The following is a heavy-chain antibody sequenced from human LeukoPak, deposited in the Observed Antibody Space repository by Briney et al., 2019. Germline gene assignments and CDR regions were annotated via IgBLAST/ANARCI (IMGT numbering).Heavy chain of an antibody. CDR3: ARAGGYYQYFQH. Sequence: PSETLSLTCTVSGGSISSYYWSWIRQFPGKGLEWIGYIYYSGSTNYNLSLKNRVTISVDMSKNQISLKLSSVTAADTAVYYCARAGGYYQYFQHWGQGTLVTVSS. D-gene: IGHD3-3*01. CDR2: IYYSGST. V-gene: IGHV4-59*01. J-gene: IGHJ1*01. CDR1: GGSISSYY.